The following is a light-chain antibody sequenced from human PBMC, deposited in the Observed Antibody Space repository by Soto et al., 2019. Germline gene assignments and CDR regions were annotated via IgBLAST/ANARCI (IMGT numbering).Light chain of an antibody. CDR1: QSVSSSY. CDR3: QQYGSSPPGLT. CDR2: GAS. J-gene: IGKJ4*01. Sequence: EIVLTQSPGTLSLSPGERATLSCRASQSVSSSYLAWYQQKPGQAPRLLIYGASSRATGIPDRFSGSGSGTDFTLTISRLEPVDFAVYYCQQYGSSPPGLTFGGGTKVEIK. V-gene: IGKV3-20*01.